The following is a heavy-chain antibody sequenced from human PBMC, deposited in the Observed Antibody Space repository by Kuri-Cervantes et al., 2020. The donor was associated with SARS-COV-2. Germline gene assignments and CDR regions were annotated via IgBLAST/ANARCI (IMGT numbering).Heavy chain of an antibody. J-gene: IGHJ4*02. CDR2: VKTNSGNT. CDR3: YCAPKEGFDS. V-gene: IGHV1-8*01. Sequence: ASVKVSCKAPETTFPNYDINWVQQATGQGLEWMGMVKTNSGNTLYAQIFQGRVTMTRDTSTSTVYMELSSLTSEDTAIYYCYCAPKEGFDSWGQGALVTVSS. CDR1: ETTFPNYD. D-gene: IGHD2-21*01.